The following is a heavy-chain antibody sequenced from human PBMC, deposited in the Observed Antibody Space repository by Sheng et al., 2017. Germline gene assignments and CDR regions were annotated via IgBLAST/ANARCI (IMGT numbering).Heavy chain of an antibody. Sequence: QVQLVQSGAEVKKPGSSVKVSCKASGGTFSSYAISWVRQAPGQGLEWMGGIIPIFGTANYAQKFQGRVTITADESTSTAYMELSSLRSEDTAVYYCARSPISSGRYRDYYYGMDVWGQGTTVTVSS. CDR1: GGTFSSYA. D-gene: IGHD6-19*01. V-gene: IGHV1-69*13. J-gene: IGHJ6*02. CDR3: ARSPISSGRYRDYYYGMDV. CDR2: IIPIFGTA.